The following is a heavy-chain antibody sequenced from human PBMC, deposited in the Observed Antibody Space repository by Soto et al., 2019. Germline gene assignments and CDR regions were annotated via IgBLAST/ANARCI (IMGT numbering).Heavy chain of an antibody. V-gene: IGHV1-46*01. CDR2: INPSGGST. D-gene: IGHD4-17*01. CDR3: ARDRVVFYGDYYFDY. J-gene: IGHJ4*02. Sequence: ASVKVSCKASGYTFTSYYMHWVRQAPGQGLEWMGIINPSGGSTSYAQKFQGRVTMTRDTSTSTVYMELSSLRSEDTAVYYCARDRVVFYGDYYFDYWDRGTPVTVSS. CDR1: GYTFTSYY.